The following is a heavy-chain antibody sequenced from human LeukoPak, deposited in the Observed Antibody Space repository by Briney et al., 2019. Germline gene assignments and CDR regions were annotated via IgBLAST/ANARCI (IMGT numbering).Heavy chain of an antibody. CDR3: AKTMGAIDHDY. J-gene: IGHJ4*02. CDR2: VANSGTNT. CDR1: GFTFSSYA. D-gene: IGHD1-26*01. V-gene: IGHV3-23*01. Sequence: GGSPRLSCAASGFTFSSYAMSWVRQAPGKGLEWVSTVANSGTNTYYADSVKGRFTNSRDNSKNTLYLQMSSLRADDTAVYYCAKTMGAIDHDYWGQGTLVIVSS.